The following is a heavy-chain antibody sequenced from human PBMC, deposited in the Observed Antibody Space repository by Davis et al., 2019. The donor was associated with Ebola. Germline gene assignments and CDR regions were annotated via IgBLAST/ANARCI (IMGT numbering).Heavy chain of an antibody. D-gene: IGHD1-1*01. CDR1: GYTFTSYD. J-gene: IGHJ4*02. CDR3: ARAQFPTTSDH. V-gene: IGHV1-18*01. Sequence: ASVTVSCKASGYTFTSYDINWVRQATGQGLEWMGWINPHNGNTNYAQNVQGRVIMTSDTATTTAYMEVGSLRSDDTAVYYCARAQFPTTSDHWGQGTLVTVSS. CDR2: INPHNGNT.